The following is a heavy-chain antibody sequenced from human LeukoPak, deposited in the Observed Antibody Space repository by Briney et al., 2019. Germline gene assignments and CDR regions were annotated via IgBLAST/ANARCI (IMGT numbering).Heavy chain of an antibody. CDR1: GGTFSSYA. Sequence: SVKVSCEASGGTFSSYAISWVRQAPGQGLEWMGGIIPIFGTANYAQKFQGRVTITADESTSTAYMELSSLRSEDTAVYYCASTTTIAVAGNFDYWGQGTLVTVSS. D-gene: IGHD6-19*01. J-gene: IGHJ4*02. V-gene: IGHV1-69*13. CDR2: IIPIFGTA. CDR3: ASTTTIAVAGNFDY.